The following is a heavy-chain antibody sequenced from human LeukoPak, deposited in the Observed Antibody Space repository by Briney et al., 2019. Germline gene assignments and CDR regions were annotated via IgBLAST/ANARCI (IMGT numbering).Heavy chain of an antibody. CDR3: VRDGEGVAISVNYWFAP. CDR1: GFTFTNYD. V-gene: IGHV1-8*01. CDR2: MNPINGNT. Sequence: ASVKVSCKATGFTFTNYDINWVRQATGQGLEWMGWMNPINGNTGYAQKFQGRVTMTRDTSISTAYMEQRSLTSEDTAVYYCVRDGEGVAISVNYWFAPWGQGTLVTVSS. D-gene: IGHD3-10*01. J-gene: IGHJ5*02.